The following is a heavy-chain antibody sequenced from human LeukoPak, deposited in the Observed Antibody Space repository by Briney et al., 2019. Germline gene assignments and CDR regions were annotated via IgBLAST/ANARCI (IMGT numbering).Heavy chain of an antibody. CDR1: GLTFSDYH. CDR2: ISDNGRTK. J-gene: IGHJ4*02. CDR3: ATVHFGYFTF. Sequence: GGSLRLSCAASGLTFSDYHMSWIRQAPGKGLEWVSHISDNGRTKYHANSVQGRFTVSRDNAKNSLYLQMNSLRADDTAVYYCATVHFGYFTFWGQGTLVPVSS. D-gene: IGHD3-3*01. V-gene: IGHV3-11*01.